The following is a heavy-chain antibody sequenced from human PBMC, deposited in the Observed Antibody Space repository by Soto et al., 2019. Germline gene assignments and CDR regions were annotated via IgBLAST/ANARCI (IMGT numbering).Heavy chain of an antibody. J-gene: IGHJ5*02. Sequence: GGSLRLSCAASGFTFSDYYMSWIRQAPGKGLEWVSYISSSSSYTNYADSVKGRFTISRDNAKNSLYLQMSRLRSDDTAVYYCAREHRLLRYFDWLSLDERGVLNPPQNWFDPWGQGTLVTAPQ. D-gene: IGHD3-9*01. CDR1: GFTFSDYY. CDR3: AREHRLLRYFDWLSLDERGVLNPPQNWFDP. V-gene: IGHV3-11*05. CDR2: ISSSSSYT.